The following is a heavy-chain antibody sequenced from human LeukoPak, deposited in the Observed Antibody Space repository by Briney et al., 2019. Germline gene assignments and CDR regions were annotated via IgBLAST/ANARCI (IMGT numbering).Heavy chain of an antibody. CDR3: ANIPRMTAEYYFFDY. CDR1: GFTIINNA. CDR2: ISVSRCST. J-gene: IGHJ4*02. D-gene: IGHD2/OR15-2a*01. V-gene: IGHV3-23*01. Sequence: SPRPSFATSGFTIINNATSSARNAPRKRLEWVSGISVSRCSTYYGDPGKGRFTISRDNSKNTLYLLMNTLRAEDTAVYYCANIPRMTAEYYFFDYWGQGTLVTVSS.